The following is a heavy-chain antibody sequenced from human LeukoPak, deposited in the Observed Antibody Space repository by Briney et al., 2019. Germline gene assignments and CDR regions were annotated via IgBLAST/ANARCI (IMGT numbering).Heavy chain of an antibody. J-gene: IGHJ6*03. Sequence: GGSLRLSCAASGFTFSSYAMSWVRQAPGKGLEWVSYISSSGSTIYYADSVKGRFTISRDNAKDSLYLQMNSLRAEDTAVYYCARHTANYDFWSGRTYYYYMDVWGKGTTVTVSS. D-gene: IGHD3-3*01. CDR1: GFTFSSYA. V-gene: IGHV3-48*04. CDR3: ARHTANYDFWSGRTYYYYMDV. CDR2: ISSSGSTI.